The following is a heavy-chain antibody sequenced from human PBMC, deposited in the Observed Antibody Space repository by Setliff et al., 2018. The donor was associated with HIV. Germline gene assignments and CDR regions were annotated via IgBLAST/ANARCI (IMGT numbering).Heavy chain of an antibody. CDR3: ARDPHYFDTSGHYSWFYFDY. D-gene: IGHD3-22*01. CDR2: ISSSGST. J-gene: IGHJ4*02. Sequence: SETLSLTCTVSCGSMTSSNYYWGWIRQSPGRGLEWIGSISSSGSTTYHPSLRSRVTVSAATSKNQFSLKLTSVTAADTAVYFCARDPHYFDTSGHYSWFYFDYWGQGTLVTVSS. CDR1: CGSMTSSNYY. V-gene: IGHV4-39*07.